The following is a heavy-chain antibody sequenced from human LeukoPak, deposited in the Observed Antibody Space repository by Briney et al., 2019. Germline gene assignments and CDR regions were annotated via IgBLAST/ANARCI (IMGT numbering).Heavy chain of an antibody. CDR1: GFTFSNYA. Sequence: GGSLRLSCKASGFTFSNYAMNWVRQAPGKGLEWVANIKQDGSEKYYVDSVKGRFTISRDNAKNSLYLQMNSLRAEDTAVYYCARWGQQQLVFDYWGQGTLVTVSS. V-gene: IGHV3-7*03. J-gene: IGHJ4*02. D-gene: IGHD6-13*01. CDR3: ARWGQQQLVFDY. CDR2: IKQDGSEK.